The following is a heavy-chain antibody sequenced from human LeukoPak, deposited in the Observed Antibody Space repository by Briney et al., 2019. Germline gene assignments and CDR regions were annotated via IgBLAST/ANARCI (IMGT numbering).Heavy chain of an antibody. CDR2: MGSSGTKG. Sequence: GGSLILSCAGSGFTFSSYSMNWVRQAPGKGLEWVSSMGSSGTKGYYADSVKGRFIISRDNAKNSLFLQMNSLRAEDSALYYCVRELGAPAAGAFDLCGQGALVTVSS. V-gene: IGHV3-21*01. CDR3: VRELGAPAAGAFDL. J-gene: IGHJ3*01. D-gene: IGHD1-26*01. CDR1: GFTFSSYS.